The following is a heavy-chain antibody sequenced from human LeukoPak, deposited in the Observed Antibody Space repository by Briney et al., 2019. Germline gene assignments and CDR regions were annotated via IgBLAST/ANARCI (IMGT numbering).Heavy chain of an antibody. CDR3: ARDSITMKVVVKWRSGYYYYGMDV. Sequence: SQTLSLTCAISGDSVSSNIAAWNWIRQSPSRGLEWLGRTYYRSKWYNDYAVSVKSRITINPDTSKNQFSLQLNSVTPEDTAVYYCARDSITMKVVVKWRSGYYYYGMDVWGQGTTVTVSS. CDR2: TYYRSKWYN. D-gene: IGHD3-22*01. V-gene: IGHV6-1*01. J-gene: IGHJ6*02. CDR1: GDSVSSNIAA.